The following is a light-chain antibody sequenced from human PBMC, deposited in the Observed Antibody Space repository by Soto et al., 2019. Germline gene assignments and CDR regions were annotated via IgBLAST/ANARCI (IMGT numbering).Light chain of an antibody. Sequence: DIQLTQSPSSLSASVGDRVSITCRASRRISTSLNWYQQKPGKAPKLLIHGASTLQSGVPSRFSGTGSGTDFTLTSSILQPEDFATYFCHQSYSLPQTFGQGTKLEIK. J-gene: IGKJ2*01. V-gene: IGKV1-39*01. CDR1: RRISTS. CDR2: GAS. CDR3: HQSYSLPQT.